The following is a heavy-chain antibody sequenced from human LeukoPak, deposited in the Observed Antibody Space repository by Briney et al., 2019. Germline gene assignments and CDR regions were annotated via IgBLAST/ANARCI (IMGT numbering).Heavy chain of an antibody. V-gene: IGHV1-8*01. CDR2: MNPNSGNT. Sequence: APVKVSCKASGYTLTSYDINWVRQATGQGLEWMGWMNPNSGNTGYAQKFQGRVTMTRNTSISTAYMELSSLRSEDTAVYYCARRSFDWLLSGWFDPWGQGTLVTVSS. CDR1: GYTLTSYD. CDR3: ARRSFDWLLSGWFDP. J-gene: IGHJ5*02. D-gene: IGHD3-9*01.